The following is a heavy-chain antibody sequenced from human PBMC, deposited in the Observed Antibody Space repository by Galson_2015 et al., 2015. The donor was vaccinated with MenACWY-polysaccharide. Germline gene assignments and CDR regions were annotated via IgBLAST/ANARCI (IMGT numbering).Heavy chain of an antibody. CDR3: ARVRYSTGKYQFDY. D-gene: IGHD2-2*01. V-gene: IGHV3-23*01. CDR1: GFTFTSYA. CDR2: IGGSGSNT. J-gene: IGHJ4*02. Sequence: SLRLSCAASGFTFTSYAMSWVRQAPGKGLEWVSTIGGSGSNTHYADSVKGRFTISRDNSKNTLSLQMNSLRAEDTAVYYCARVRYSTGKYQFDYWSQGTLVAVSS.